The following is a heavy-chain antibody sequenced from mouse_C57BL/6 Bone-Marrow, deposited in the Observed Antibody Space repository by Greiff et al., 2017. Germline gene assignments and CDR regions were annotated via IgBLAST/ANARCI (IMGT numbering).Heavy chain of an antibody. CDR1: GFSLTSYG. J-gene: IGHJ3*01. V-gene: IGHV2-5*01. Sequence: VKLVESGPGLVQPSQSLSITCTVSGFSLTSYGVHWVRQSPGKGLEWLGVIWRGGSTDYNAAFMSRLSITKDNSKSQVFFKMNSLQADDTAIYYCAPHYYGSSPFAYWGQGTLVTVSA. CDR3: APHYYGSSPFAY. D-gene: IGHD1-1*01. CDR2: IWRGGST.